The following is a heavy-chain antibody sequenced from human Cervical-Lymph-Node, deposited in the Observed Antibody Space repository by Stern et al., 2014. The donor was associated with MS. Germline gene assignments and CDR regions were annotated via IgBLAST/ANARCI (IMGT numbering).Heavy chain of an antibody. CDR2: ISGTGGST. CDR3: AKAVAGYCYFDL. V-gene: IGHV3-23*04. Sequence: EVQLAESGGGLVQPGGSLRLSCAASGFTFSSYAMSWVRQAPGKGLERGSGISGTGGSTYYADSVKGRLTISRDNSKNTLYLQMNSLRAEDTAVYYCAKAVAGYCYFDLWGRGTLVTVSS. CDR1: GFTFSSYA. J-gene: IGHJ2*01. D-gene: IGHD6-19*01.